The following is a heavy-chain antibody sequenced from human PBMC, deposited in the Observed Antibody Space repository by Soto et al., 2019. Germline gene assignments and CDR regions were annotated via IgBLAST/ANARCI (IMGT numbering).Heavy chain of an antibody. V-gene: IGHV4-34*01. J-gene: IGHJ4*02. CDR3: ARSPLGELSLMDY. D-gene: IGHD3-16*02. CDR1: GGSFSGCY. CDR2: INHSGST. Sequence: SETLSLTCAVYGGSFSGCYWSWIRQPPGKGLEWIGEINHSGSTNYNPSLKSRVTISVDTSKNQFSLKLSSVTAADTAVYYCARSPLGELSLMDYWGQGTLVTVSS.